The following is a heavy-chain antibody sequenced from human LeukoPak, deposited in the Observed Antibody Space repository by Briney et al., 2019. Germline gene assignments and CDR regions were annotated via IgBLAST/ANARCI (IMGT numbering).Heavy chain of an antibody. D-gene: IGHD6-6*01. CDR3: ARGEASSIAARPGRGRYFDY. V-gene: IGHV4-34*01. CDR1: GGSFSGYY. CDR2: INHSGST. Sequence: SETLSLTCAVYGGSFSGYYWSWIRQPPGKGLEWIGEINHSGSTNYNPSLKSRVTRSVDTSKNQFSLKLSSVTAADTAVYYCARGEASSIAARPGRGRYFDYWGQGTLVTVSS. J-gene: IGHJ4*02.